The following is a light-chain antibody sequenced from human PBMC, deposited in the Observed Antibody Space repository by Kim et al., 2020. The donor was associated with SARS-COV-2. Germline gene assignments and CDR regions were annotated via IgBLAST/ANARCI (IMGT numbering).Light chain of an antibody. V-gene: IGKV1-27*01. J-gene: IGKJ3*01. CDR1: QAVSHY. CDR2: AAS. CDR3: QYYKSAPLT. Sequence: DIQMTQSPSSLSASVGDRVTITCRASQAVSHYLAWYQQKPGKVPELLIYAASTLQSGVPSRFSGSTSGTGFTLTISSLQPEDVATYYCQYYKSAPLTFGPGTKVDIK.